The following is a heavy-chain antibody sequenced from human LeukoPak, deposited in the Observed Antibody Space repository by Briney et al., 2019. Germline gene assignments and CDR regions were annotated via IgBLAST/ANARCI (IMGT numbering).Heavy chain of an antibody. J-gene: IGHJ4*02. V-gene: IGHV4-59*01. CDR2: IYYSGST. CDR3: ARDGGYCSSTNCYDY. D-gene: IGHD2-2*03. Sequence: LETLSLTWTLYGGSISSYYWSWIRQPPGKGLEWIGYIYYSGSTNYNPSLKSRVTISVDTSKNQFSLKLRSVTAADTAVYYCARDGGYCSSTNCYDYWGQGTLVTVSS. CDR1: GGSISSYY.